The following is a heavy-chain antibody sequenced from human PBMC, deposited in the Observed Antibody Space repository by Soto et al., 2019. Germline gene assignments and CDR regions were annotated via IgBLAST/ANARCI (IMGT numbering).Heavy chain of an antibody. J-gene: IGHJ4*02. CDR1: GYTFTSYA. CDR2: INAGNGNT. CDR3: ARVPRIAVAGFDY. V-gene: IGHV1-3*01. D-gene: IGHD6-19*01. Sequence: ASVKVSCKASGYTFTSYAMHWVRQAPGQRLEWMGWINAGNGNTKYSQKFQGRVTITRDTSASTAYMELSSLRSEDTAVYYCARVPRIAVAGFDYWGQGTLVTVSS.